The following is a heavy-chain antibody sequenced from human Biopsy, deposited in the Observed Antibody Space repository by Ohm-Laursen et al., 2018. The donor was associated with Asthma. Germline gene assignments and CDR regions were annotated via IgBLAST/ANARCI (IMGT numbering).Heavy chain of an antibody. CDR1: GGSISSDY. Sequence: SDTLSLTCTVSGGSISSDYWSWLRQSPGKGLEWIGYIHNSGNTNYNPSLKSRVTISLDTSKTHFSLRLSFVTAADTAVHFCARGQGRGIQLWSLDPWGQGILVTVSS. J-gene: IGHJ5*02. D-gene: IGHD5-18*01. V-gene: IGHV4-59*07. CDR3: ARGQGRGIQLWSLDP. CDR2: IHNSGNT.